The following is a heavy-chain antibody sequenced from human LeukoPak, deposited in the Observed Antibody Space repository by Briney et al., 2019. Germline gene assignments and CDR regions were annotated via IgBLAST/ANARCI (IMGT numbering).Heavy chain of an antibody. CDR3: ARVRPAISY. CDR1: GFMFRSYW. J-gene: IGHJ4*02. Sequence: GGSLRLSCGASGFMFRSYWMSWVRQAPGKGLEWVANIKEDGSEKHHVDSVKGRFTISRDNAKNSLYLQMNSLRAEDTAVYHCARVRPAISYWGQGTLVTVSS. CDR2: IKEDGSEK. V-gene: IGHV3-7*01. D-gene: IGHD3-3*02.